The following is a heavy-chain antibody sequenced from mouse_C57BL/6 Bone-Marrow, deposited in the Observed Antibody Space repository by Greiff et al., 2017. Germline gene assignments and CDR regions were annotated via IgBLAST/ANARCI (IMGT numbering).Heavy chain of an antibody. CDR2: IDPETGGT. D-gene: IGHD2-1*01. V-gene: IGHV1-15*01. Sequence: QVQLQQSGAELVRPGASVTLSCKASGYTFTDYEMHWVKQTPVHGLEWIGAIDPETGGTAYNQKFKGKAILTADKSSSTAYMELRSLTSEDSAVYYCTGGSFYPCWDLDVWGTGTTVTVSS. CDR1: GYTFTDYE. CDR3: TGGSFYPCWDLDV. J-gene: IGHJ1*03.